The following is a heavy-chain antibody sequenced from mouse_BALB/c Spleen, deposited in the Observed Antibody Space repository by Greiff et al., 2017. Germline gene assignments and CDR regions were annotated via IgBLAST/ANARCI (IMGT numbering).Heavy chain of an antibody. CDR2: ISSGSSTI. D-gene: IGHD2-4*01. CDR3: ARGGLRVAMDS. J-gene: IGHJ4*01. V-gene: IGHV5-17*02. CDR1: GFTFSSFG. Sequence: EVKLVESGGGLVQPGGSRKLSCAASGFTFSSFGMHWVRQAPEKGLEWVAYISSGSSTIYYADTVKGRFTISRDNPKNTLFLQMTSLRSEDTAMYYLARGGLRVAMDSGGQGTSATVSS.